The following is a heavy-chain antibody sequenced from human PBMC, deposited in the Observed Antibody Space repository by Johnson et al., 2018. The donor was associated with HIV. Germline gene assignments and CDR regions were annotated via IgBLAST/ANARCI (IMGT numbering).Heavy chain of an antibody. Sequence: QVQLVESGGGLVQPGRSLRLSCAASGFNFSSYGMHWVRQAPGKGLEWVAVIWYDGSNKYYPDSVKGRFTISRDNAKNSLYLQMNTLRAEDTAVYYCARRGNYLADAFDIWGQGTMVTVSS. D-gene: IGHD1-7*01. V-gene: IGHV3-33*01. CDR3: ARRGNYLADAFDI. CDR1: GFNFSSYG. J-gene: IGHJ3*02. CDR2: IWYDGSNK.